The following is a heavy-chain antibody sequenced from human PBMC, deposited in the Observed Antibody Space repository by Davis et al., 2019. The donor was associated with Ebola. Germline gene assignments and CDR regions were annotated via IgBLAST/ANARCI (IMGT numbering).Heavy chain of an antibody. CDR2: ISSSSSYI. D-gene: IGHD3-10*01. J-gene: IGHJ4*01. CDR1: GFTFSSYS. CDR3: AKDSETYGDKHIRSYLDY. V-gene: IGHV3-21*04. Sequence: PGGSLRLSCAASGFTFSSYSMNWVRQAPGKGLEWVASISSSSSYIYYADSAKGRFTITRDNSQNTLYLQMNSLRAEDTAIYYCAKDSETYGDKHIRSYLDYWGQGTLVTVSS.